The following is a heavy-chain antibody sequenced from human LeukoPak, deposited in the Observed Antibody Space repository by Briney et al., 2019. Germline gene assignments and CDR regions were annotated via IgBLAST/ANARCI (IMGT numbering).Heavy chain of an antibody. CDR1: GYSFTSYW. CDR3: ARQEMATISLDP. V-gene: IGHV5-51*01. J-gene: IGHJ5*02. CDR2: IYPGDSGA. D-gene: IGHD5-24*01. Sequence: GEPLKISCKGSGYSFTSYWIGWVRPMTGKGLEWMGFIYPGDSGARYSPSFQGQVTISADKSISTAYLQWSSLKPSDTAMYYCARQEMATISLDPWGQGTLVTVSS.